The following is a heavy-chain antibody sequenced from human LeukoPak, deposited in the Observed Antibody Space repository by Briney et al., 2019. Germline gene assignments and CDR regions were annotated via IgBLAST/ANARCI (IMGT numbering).Heavy chain of an antibody. J-gene: IGHJ4*02. Sequence: PGGSLRLSCAASGFPFSSYWMHWVRQAPGKGLVWVSRINSDGSSTSYADSVKGRFTISRDNAKNTLYLQMNSLRAEDTAVYYCARVPNTASFDYWGQGTLVTVSS. V-gene: IGHV3-74*01. CDR2: INSDGSST. D-gene: IGHD5-18*01. CDR3: ARVPNTASFDY. CDR1: GFPFSSYW.